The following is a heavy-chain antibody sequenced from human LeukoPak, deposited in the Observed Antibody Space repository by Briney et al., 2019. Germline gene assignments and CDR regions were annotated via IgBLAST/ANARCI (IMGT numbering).Heavy chain of an antibody. CDR1: GFTFSSYG. J-gene: IGHJ4*02. D-gene: IGHD3-9*01. CDR3: AKGAAYYDILFVDY. CDR2: IRYDGSNK. V-gene: IGHV3-30*02. Sequence: GGSLRLSCAASGFTFSSYGMHWVRQAPGKGLEWVAFIRYDGSNKYYADSVKGRFTISRDNAKNSLYLQMNSLRAEDTALYYCAKGAAYYDILFVDYWGQGTLVTVSS.